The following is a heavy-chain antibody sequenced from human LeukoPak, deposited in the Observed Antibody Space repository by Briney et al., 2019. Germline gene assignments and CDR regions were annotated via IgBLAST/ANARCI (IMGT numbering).Heavy chain of an antibody. Sequence: PGGSLRLSCAASGFTFSSYAMSWVRQAPGKGLEWVAVIWYDGSNKYYADSVKGRFTISRDNSKNTLYLQMNSLRAEDTAVYYCARGGSGSYVGNDAFDIWGQGTMVTVSS. CDR3: ARGGSGSYVGNDAFDI. J-gene: IGHJ3*02. V-gene: IGHV3-33*08. CDR2: IWYDGSNK. CDR1: GFTFSSYA. D-gene: IGHD1-26*01.